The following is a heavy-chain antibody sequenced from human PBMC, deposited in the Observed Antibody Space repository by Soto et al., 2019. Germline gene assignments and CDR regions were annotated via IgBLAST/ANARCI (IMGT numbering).Heavy chain of an antibody. CDR2: IYYSGST. CDR1: GGSISSGDYY. Sequence: PSETLSLTGTVSGGSISSGDYYWSWLRQPPGKGLEGIGYIYYSGSTYYNPSLKSRVTISVDTSKNQFSLKLSSVTAADTAVYYCARDVPPYSYTNKGSPSMTMVRGVPTNYGMDVWGQGPTVTVSS. V-gene: IGHV4-30-4*01. D-gene: IGHD3-10*01. J-gene: IGHJ6*02. CDR3: ARDVPPYSYTNKGSPSMTMVRGVPTNYGMDV.